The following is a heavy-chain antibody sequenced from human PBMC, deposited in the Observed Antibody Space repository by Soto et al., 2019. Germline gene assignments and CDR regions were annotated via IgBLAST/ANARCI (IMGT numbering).Heavy chain of an antibody. CDR2: LSGSGATT. CDR3: ARDAKGASAPYLFDC. V-gene: IGHV3-23*01. J-gene: IGHJ4*02. CDR1: GFAFDDYA. Sequence: ELQLLESGGGLVQPGGSLRLSCTASGFAFDDYAMSWVRQAPGKGLEWVSALSGSGATTYYTDSVKGRFTISRDNSNNTLLLQIANLRVQDTAVYYWARDAKGASAPYLFDCGCQGTLITFSS. D-gene: IGHD1-26*01.